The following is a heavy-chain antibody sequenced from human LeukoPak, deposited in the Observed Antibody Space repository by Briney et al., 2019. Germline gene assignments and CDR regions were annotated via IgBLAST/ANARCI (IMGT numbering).Heavy chain of an antibody. V-gene: IGHV1-2*02. CDR2: MHPGNGNT. D-gene: IGHD2-21*02. Sequence: ASVEVSCKASGYRFISNYIQWVRQAPGLGPEWMGWMHPGNGNTRYAEKFQGRVTMTRDTSINTAYMDLSSLRSGDTAVYYCAREGSYCVGGDCYSFDFWGQGTLITVSS. CDR3: AREGSYCVGGDCYSFDF. J-gene: IGHJ4*02. CDR1: GYRFISNY.